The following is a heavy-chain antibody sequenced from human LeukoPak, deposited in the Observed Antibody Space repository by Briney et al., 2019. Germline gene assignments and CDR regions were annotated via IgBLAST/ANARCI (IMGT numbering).Heavy chain of an antibody. Sequence: GGSLRLSCAASGLAFSRFWMSWVRQAPGKGMEWVANINEDGSKKNYVDSVRGRFTISRDNAKDSLYLQMNSLRAEDTAVYYCASGGHLDYWGQGTPVTVSP. CDR1: GLAFSRFW. D-gene: IGHD3-16*01. V-gene: IGHV3-7*03. CDR3: ASGGHLDY. J-gene: IGHJ4*02. CDR2: INEDGSKK.